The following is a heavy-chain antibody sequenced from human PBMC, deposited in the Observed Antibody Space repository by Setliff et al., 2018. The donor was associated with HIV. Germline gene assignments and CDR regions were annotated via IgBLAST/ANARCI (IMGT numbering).Heavy chain of an antibody. CDR3: ARAMWGVVVTNMYYYYGMDV. CDR1: GGTFSSYA. CDR2: IIPILGIA. V-gene: IGHV1-69*10. J-gene: IGHJ6*02. D-gene: IGHD2-21*02. Sequence: ASVKVSCKASGGTFSSYAINWVRQAPGQGLEWMGGIIPILGIANYAQKFQGRVTTTEDTSTDTAYMELSSLRPEDTAVYYCARAMWGVVVTNMYYYYGMDVWGQGTTVTVSS.